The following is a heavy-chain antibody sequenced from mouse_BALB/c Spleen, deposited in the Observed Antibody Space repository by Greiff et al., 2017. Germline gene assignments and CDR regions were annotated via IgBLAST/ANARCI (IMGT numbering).Heavy chain of an antibody. D-gene: IGHD2-4*01. CDR1: GYTFTSYW. Sequence: VQLQQPGAELVRPGASVKLSCKASGYTFTSYWINWVKQRPGQGLEWIGNIYPSDSYTNYNQKFKDKATLTVDKSSSTAYMQLSSPTSEDAAVYYCTSLHYDPCFDYWGQGTTITVSS. J-gene: IGHJ2*01. V-gene: IGHV1-69*02. CDR2: IYPSDSYT. CDR3: TSLHYDPCFDY.